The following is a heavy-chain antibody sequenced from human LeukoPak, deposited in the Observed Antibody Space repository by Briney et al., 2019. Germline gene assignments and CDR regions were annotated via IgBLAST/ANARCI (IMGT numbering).Heavy chain of an antibody. CDR2: ISAYNGNT. CDR3: ATTRSNWNYLY. Sequence: ASVKVSCKASGYTFTSYGISWVRQAPGQGLEWMGWISAYNGNTNYAQKLQGRVTKTTDTSTSTAYMELRSLRSDDTAVYYCATTRSNWNYLYWGQGTLVTVSS. CDR1: GYTFTSYG. V-gene: IGHV1-18*01. D-gene: IGHD1-7*01. J-gene: IGHJ4*02.